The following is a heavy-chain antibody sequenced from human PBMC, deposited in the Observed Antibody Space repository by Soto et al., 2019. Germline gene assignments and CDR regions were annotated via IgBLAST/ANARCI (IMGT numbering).Heavy chain of an antibody. Sequence: VQLVESGGGLIQPGGSLRLSCTASGLSVRNNYMSWVRQAPGMGLEWVSVIYNDGTTYYADSVKGRFTISRDTSKNTLSLQMDSLRAEDTAVYYCVRPLPSGRNYGMDVWGHGTTVTVSS. CDR3: VRPLPSGRNYGMDV. D-gene: IGHD3-10*01. CDR1: GLSVRNNY. CDR2: IYNDGTT. J-gene: IGHJ6*02. V-gene: IGHV3-53*01.